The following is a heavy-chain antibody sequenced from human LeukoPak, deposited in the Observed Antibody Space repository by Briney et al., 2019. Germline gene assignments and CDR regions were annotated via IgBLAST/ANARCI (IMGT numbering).Heavy chain of an antibody. D-gene: IGHD3/OR15-3a*01. Sequence: ASVKVSCKASGYTFTGYYMHWVRQAPGQGLEWMGWINPNNGGTNYAQKFQGWVTMTRDTSISTAYMELNRLRSDDTAVYYCAREDFWTRYMDVWGKGTTVTVSS. V-gene: IGHV1-2*04. CDR3: AREDFWTRYMDV. J-gene: IGHJ6*03. CDR2: INPNNGGT. CDR1: GYTFTGYY.